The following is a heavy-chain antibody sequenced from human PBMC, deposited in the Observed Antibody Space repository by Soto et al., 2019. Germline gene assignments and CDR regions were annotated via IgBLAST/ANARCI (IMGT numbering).Heavy chain of an antibody. J-gene: IGHJ6*02. CDR3: ARDLTYDSSGYVYYYYGMDV. V-gene: IGHV1-18*01. D-gene: IGHD3-22*01. CDR1: GYTFTSYG. CDR2: ISAYNGNT. Sequence: ASVKVSCKASGYTFTSYGISWVLQAPGQGLEWMGWISAYNGNTNYAQKLQGRVTMTTDTSTSTAYMELRSLRSDDTAVYYCARDLTYDSSGYVYYYYGMDVWGQGTTVTVSS.